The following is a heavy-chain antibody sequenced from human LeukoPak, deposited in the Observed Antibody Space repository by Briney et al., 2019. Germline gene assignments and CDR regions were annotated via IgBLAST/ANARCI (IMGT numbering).Heavy chain of an antibody. V-gene: IGHV1-8*02. J-gene: IGHJ4*02. CDR3: ARVPDYYDSSGYYSDY. D-gene: IGHD3-22*01. CDR2: MNPNSGNT. Sequence: GASVKVSCKASGYTFTSYGINWVRQATGQGLEWMGWMNPNSGNTGYAQKFQGRVTMTRNTSISTAYMELSSLRSEDTAVYYCARVPDYYDSSGYYSDYWGQGTLVTVSS. CDR1: GYTFTSYG.